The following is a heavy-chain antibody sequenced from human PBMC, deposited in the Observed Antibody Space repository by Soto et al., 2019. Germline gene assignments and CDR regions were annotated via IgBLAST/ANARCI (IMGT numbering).Heavy chain of an antibody. CDR1: GFSLSTSGLG. CDR3: AHRSRGQNWFDP. J-gene: IGHJ5*02. D-gene: IGHD3-22*01. CDR2: IYWDDDK. Sequence: QITLKESGPTLVKPTQTLTLTCTFSGFSLSTSGLGVGWIRQSPGKALEWLALIYWDDDKRYSPSLKSRPTITKDSSKNQVVLTITNTDPVETGTYYGAHRSRGQNWFDPWGQGTLVTVS. V-gene: IGHV2-5*02.